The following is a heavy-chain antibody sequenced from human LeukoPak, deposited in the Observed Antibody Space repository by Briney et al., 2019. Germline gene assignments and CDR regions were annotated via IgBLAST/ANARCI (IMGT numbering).Heavy chain of an antibody. V-gene: IGHV1-18*01. J-gene: IGHJ6*02. Sequence: ASVKVSCKASGYTFTSYGISWVRQAPGQGLEWMGWISAYNGNTNYAQKLQGRVTMTTDTSTSTAYMELRSLRSDDTAVCYCARDSLYCSGGSCYFRYYYGMDVWGQGTTVTVSS. CDR2: ISAYNGNT. CDR1: GYTFTSYG. D-gene: IGHD2-15*01. CDR3: ARDSLYCSGGSCYFRYYYGMDV.